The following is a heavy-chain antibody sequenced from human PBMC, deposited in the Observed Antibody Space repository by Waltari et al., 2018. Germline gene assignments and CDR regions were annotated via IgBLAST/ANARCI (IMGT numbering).Heavy chain of an antibody. V-gene: IGHV3-9*01. J-gene: IGHJ4*02. D-gene: IGHD3-16*01. CDR1: EFGKMDYA. Sequence: EVQLVESGGGSVEPGRSLRLACVDPEFGKMDYAMHWIRQVPGEGLEWVSGIFGNGGKIDYLDSVRGRFTISRDKAKHSLFLQMNSLRPEDTALYYCVKDTSPGGLEQWGQGTLVTVSS. CDR3: VKDTSPGGLEQ. CDR2: IFGNGGKI.